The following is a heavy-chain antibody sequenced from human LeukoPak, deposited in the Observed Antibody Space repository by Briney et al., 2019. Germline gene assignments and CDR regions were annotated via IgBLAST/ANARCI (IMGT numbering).Heavy chain of an antibody. D-gene: IGHD6-13*01. CDR1: GFTFSIYA. V-gene: IGHV3-23*01. CDR2: ISGSSSST. CDR3: AKGGGIAAPGGDFDY. Sequence: PGGSLSLSCAASGFTFSIYAMSWVRQAPGKGPEWVSGISGSSSSTYFSGSVKGRFTISRDNSKNTLSLQMNSLRAEDTAVYYCAKGGGIAAPGGDFDYWGQGTLVTVSS. J-gene: IGHJ4*02.